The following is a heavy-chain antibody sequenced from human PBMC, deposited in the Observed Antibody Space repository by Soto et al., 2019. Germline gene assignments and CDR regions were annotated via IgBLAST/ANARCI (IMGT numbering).Heavy chain of an antibody. CDR2: INAGNGNT. CDR1: GYTLINYA. CDR3: ARVAVVTQDFDY. J-gene: IGHJ4*02. V-gene: IGHV1-3*01. Sequence: ASVRLSCKASGYTLINYALHWVRQSPGQRLDWIGRINAGNGNTKYSQKFQGRVTMTRDTSTSTVYMELSSLRSEDTAVYYCARVAVVTQDFDYWGQGTLVTVSS. D-gene: IGHD2-21*02.